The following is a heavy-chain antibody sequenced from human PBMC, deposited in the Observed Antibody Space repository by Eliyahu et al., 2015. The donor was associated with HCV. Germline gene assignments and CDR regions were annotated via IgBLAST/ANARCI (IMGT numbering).Heavy chain of an antibody. Sequence: EVQLVESGGDLVQPGGSLRLXCAVSGFTFVXQAMHWVRXQRRGKGLEWVSGIYWLSNRIGYADSVKGRFTISRDNPKNSLYLQMNTLRPEDTALYYCIKESQPGGANYWGQGTLVTVSS. D-gene: IGHD3-16*01. CDR2: IYWLSNRI. V-gene: IGHV3-9*01. CDR3: IKESQPGGANY. CDR1: GFTFVXQA. J-gene: IGHJ4*02.